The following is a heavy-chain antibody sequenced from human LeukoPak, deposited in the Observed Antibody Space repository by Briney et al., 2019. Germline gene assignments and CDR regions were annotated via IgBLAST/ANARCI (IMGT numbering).Heavy chain of an antibody. CDR1: GFSFSGHW. CDR2: ITTSSTTI. D-gene: IGHD2-2*01. J-gene: IGHJ6*02. CDR3: ARDSYCSSTTCYYYYGMDV. Sequence: GGSLRLSCTASGFSFSGHWMHWVRQAPGKGLEWVSYITTSSTTIYYADSVKGRFTISRDNAKNSLYLQMNSLRDEDTAVYYCARDSYCSSTTCYYYYGMDVWGQGTTVTVSS. V-gene: IGHV3-48*02.